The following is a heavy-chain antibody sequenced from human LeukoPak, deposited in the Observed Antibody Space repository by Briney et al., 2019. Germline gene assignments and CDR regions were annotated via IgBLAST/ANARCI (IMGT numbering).Heavy chain of an antibody. CDR1: GFTFTKHW. CDR3: ARGRDSSSWYLAYYYYYYMDV. CDR2: ISSSSSTI. D-gene: IGHD6-13*01. J-gene: IGHJ6*03. V-gene: IGHV3-48*01. Sequence: GGSLRLSCVAPGFTFTKHWMSWVRQAPGKGLEWVSYISSSSSTIYYADSVKGRFTISRDNAKNSLYLQMNSLRAEDTAVYYCARGRDSSSWYLAYYYYYYMDVWGKGTTVTVSS.